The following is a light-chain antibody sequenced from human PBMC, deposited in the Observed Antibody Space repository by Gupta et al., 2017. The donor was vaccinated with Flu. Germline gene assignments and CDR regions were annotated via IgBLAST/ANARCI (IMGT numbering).Light chain of an antibody. CDR2: GDN. CDR3: QSYDLDLSWV. J-gene: IGLJ3*02. CDR1: SSNIGAGFD. Sequence: RFTISCTGTSSNIGAGFDVYWYQQRPGTVPKLLVFGDNKRPSGVPDRFSGSKSGSSASLAITGLQGEDEADYYCQSYDLDLSWVFGGGTRLTVL. V-gene: IGLV1-40*01.